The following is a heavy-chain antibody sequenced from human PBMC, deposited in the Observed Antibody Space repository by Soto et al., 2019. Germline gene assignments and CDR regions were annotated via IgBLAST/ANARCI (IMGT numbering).Heavy chain of an antibody. CDR3: ASTVLVPAPDYYYGMDV. CDR1: GGTFSSYA. J-gene: IGHJ6*02. CDR2: IIPIFGTA. D-gene: IGHD2-2*01. Sequence: SVKVSCKASGGTFSSYAISWVRQAPGQGLEWMGGIIPIFGTANYAQKFQGRVTITADGSTSTAYMELSSLRSEDTAVYYCASTVLVPAPDYYYGMDVWGQGTTVTVSS. V-gene: IGHV1-69*13.